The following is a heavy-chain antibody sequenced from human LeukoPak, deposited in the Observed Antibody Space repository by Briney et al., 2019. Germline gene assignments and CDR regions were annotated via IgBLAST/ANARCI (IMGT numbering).Heavy chain of an antibody. Sequence: PSQTLSLTCTVSGGSISSGSYYWSWIRQPAGKGLEWIGRIYTSGSTNYNPSLKSRVTISVDTSKNQFSLKLSSVTAADTAVYYCARGRGYSGYDRSPAFDYWGQGTLVTVSS. CDR1: GGSISSGSYY. CDR3: ARGRGYSGYDRSPAFDY. D-gene: IGHD5-12*01. V-gene: IGHV4-61*02. J-gene: IGHJ4*02. CDR2: IYTSGST.